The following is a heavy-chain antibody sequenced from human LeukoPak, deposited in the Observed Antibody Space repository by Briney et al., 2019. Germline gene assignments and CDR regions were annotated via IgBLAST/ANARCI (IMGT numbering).Heavy chain of an antibody. CDR1: GGSISSGDYY. V-gene: IGHV4-30-4*01. CDR3: ARALSLEEAVADLDY. Sequence: PSQTLSLTCTVSGGSISSGDYYWSWIRQPPGKGLEWIGYIYYSGSTYYNPSLKSRVTISVDTSKNQFSLKLSSVTAADTAVYYCARALSLEEAVADLDYWGQGTLVTVSS. D-gene: IGHD6-19*01. J-gene: IGHJ4*02. CDR2: IYYSGST.